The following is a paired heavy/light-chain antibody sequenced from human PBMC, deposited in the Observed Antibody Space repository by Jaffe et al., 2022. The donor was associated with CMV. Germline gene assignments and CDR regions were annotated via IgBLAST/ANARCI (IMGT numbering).Heavy chain of an antibody. D-gene: IGHD5-12*01. CDR2: ISSNGGST. CDR1: GFTFSSYA. V-gene: IGHV3-64D*06. CDR3: VKGEGLEDGYGIDY. Sequence: EVQLVESGGGLVQPGGSLRLSCSASGFTFSSYAMHWVRQAPGKGLEYVSAISSNGGSTYYADSVKGRFTISRDNSKNTLYLQMSSLRAEDTAVYYCVKGEGLEDGYGIDYWGQGTLVTVSS. J-gene: IGHJ4*02.
Light chain of an antibody. CDR1: QGIRND. J-gene: IGKJ5*01. CDR2: AAS. V-gene: IGKV1-17*01. CDR3: LQHNSYPRIT. Sequence: DIQMTQSPSSLSASVGDRVTITCRASQGIRNDLGWYQQKPGKAPKRLIYAASSLQSGVPSRFSGSGSGTEFTLTISSLQPEDFATYYCLQHNSYPRITFGQGTRLEIK.